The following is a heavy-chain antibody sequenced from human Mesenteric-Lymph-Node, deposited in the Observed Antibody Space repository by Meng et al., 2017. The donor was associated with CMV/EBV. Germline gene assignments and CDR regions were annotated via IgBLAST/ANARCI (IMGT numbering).Heavy chain of an antibody. Sequence: GGSLRLSCVASGFTFSDHYLGWIRQAPGKGLEWVSYIRGSGSAIYYADSVKGRFTISTDSAKNSVYLQLRGLRADDTAVYYCARSAGEGHFDYWGQGTLVTVSS. CDR2: IRGSGSAI. V-gene: IGHV3-11*01. CDR1: GFTFSDHY. CDR3: ARSAGEGHFDY. J-gene: IGHJ4*02. D-gene: IGHD2-21*01.